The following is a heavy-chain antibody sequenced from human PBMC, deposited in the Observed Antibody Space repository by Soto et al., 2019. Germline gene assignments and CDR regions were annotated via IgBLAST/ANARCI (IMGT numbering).Heavy chain of an antibody. CDR2: ISYDGSNK. V-gene: IGHV3-30-3*01. CDR1: GFTFSSYA. CDR3: ARDGGSAVGYAFDI. D-gene: IGHD1-26*01. Sequence: QVQLVESGGGVVQPGRSLRLSCAASGFTFSSYAMHWVRQAPGKGLEWVAVISYDGSNKYYADSVKGRFTISRDNSKTTLYLQMNSLRAEDTAVYYCARDGGSAVGYAFDIWGQGTMVTVSS. J-gene: IGHJ3*02.